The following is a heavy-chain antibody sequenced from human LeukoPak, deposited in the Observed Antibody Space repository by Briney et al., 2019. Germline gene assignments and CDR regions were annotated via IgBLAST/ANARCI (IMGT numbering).Heavy chain of an antibody. Sequence: SGGSLRLSCAASGFTFSGFSMSWVRQSPTKGLEWVANIKQDGSERYYVDSVKGRFTISRDNAKNSLSLQMNSLRVEDTAVYYCARAGSHWHYVYWGQGTVVTAAS. CDR3: ARAGSHWHYVY. CDR1: GFTFSGFS. D-gene: IGHD3-10*01. J-gene: IGHJ4*02. V-gene: IGHV3-7*01. CDR2: IKQDGSER.